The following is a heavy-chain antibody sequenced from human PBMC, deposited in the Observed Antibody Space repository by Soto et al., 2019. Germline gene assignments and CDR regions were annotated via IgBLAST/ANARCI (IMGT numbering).Heavy chain of an antibody. CDR2: IYPCDSYT. V-gene: IGHV5-51*01. D-gene: IGHD3-10*01. J-gene: IGHJ6*02. Sequence: GAALPISCKVSGYSFTSYWIGWVRQMPGKGLEWMGIIYPCDSYTRYSPSFQGQVTISADKSISTAYLQWSSLKASDTAMYYCARQLLWFGDRSRITGTKDHGYYYGMDVWGQGTTVTV. CDR3: ARQLLWFGDRSRITGTKDHGYYYGMDV. CDR1: GYSFTSYW.